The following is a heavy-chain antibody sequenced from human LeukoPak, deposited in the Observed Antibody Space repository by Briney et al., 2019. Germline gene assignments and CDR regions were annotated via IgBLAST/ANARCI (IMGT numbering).Heavy chain of an antibody. CDR3: ARVDSYYYDSSGYYYD. J-gene: IGHJ4*02. CDR2: IIPIFGTA. D-gene: IGHD3-22*01. Sequence: SVKVSCKASGGTFSSYAISWVRQAPGQGLEWMGGIIPIFGTANYAQKFQGRVTITADESTSTAYMELSSLRSEDTAVYYCARVDSYYYDSSGYYYDWGQGTLVTVSS. V-gene: IGHV1-69*13. CDR1: GGTFSSYA.